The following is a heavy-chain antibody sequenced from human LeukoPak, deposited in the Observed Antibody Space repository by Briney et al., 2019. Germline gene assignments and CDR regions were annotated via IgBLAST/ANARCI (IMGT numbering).Heavy chain of an antibody. V-gene: IGHV4-59*01. Sequence: SETLSLTCTVSGGSISSYYWSWIRQPPGKGLEWIGYIYYSGSTNYNPSLKSRVTISVDTSKNQFSLKLSSVTAADTAVYYCARVGHGFREFPTIDYWGQGTLVTVSS. J-gene: IGHJ4*02. D-gene: IGHD3-10*01. CDR1: GGSISSYY. CDR3: ARVGHGFREFPTIDY. CDR2: IYYSGST.